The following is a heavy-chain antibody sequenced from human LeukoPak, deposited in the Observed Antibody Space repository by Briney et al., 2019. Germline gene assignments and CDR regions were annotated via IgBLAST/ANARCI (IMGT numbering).Heavy chain of an antibody. CDR1: GGSFSGYY. Sequence: SETLSLTCAVYGGSFSGYYWSWIRQPPGKGLEWIGEINHSGSTNYSPSLKSRVTISVDTSKNQFSLKLSSVTAADTAVYYCARKGVLWFGKWGQGTLVTVSS. CDR3: ARKGVLWFGK. J-gene: IGHJ4*02. CDR2: INHSGST. D-gene: IGHD3-10*01. V-gene: IGHV4-34*01.